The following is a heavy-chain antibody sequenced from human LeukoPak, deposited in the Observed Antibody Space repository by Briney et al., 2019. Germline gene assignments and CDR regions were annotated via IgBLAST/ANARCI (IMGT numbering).Heavy chain of an antibody. J-gene: IGHJ4*02. Sequence: GGSLRLSCAASGFIFSNYAMHWVRQAPGKGLEWVTFIRYDGSNKYYAESVKGRFTISRVNSKNTLYLQMNSLRAEDTAVYYCAKAIHSSSSGVVDYWGQGTLVTVSS. D-gene: IGHD6-6*01. V-gene: IGHV3-30*02. CDR1: GFIFSNYA. CDR2: IRYDGSNK. CDR3: AKAIHSSSSGVVDY.